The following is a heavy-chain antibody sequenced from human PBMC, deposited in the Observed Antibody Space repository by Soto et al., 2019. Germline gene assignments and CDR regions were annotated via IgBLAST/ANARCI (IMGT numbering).Heavy chain of an antibody. CDR3: ARDHDYNYGMEG. J-gene: IGHJ6*02. V-gene: IGHV4-34*01. Sequence: LEILSLTYGVYGGSFRGYYWSWIRQPPGKGLEWIGEINHSGSTNYNPSLKSRVSISVDTSKNQFSLTMRSVTAADTAEYYCARDHDYNYGMEGWGQGTTVT. CDR1: GGSFRGYY. CDR2: INHSGST.